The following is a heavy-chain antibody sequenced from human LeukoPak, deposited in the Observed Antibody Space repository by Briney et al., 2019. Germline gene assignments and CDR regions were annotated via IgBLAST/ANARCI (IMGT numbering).Heavy chain of an antibody. CDR2: IKPDSGSS. D-gene: IGHD6-19*01. Sequence: ASVKVSCKASGYTFTAYYIHWLRQAPGQGPEWMGWIKPDSGSSHCAQKFQGRVTMTRDTSSNSAYMDLTRLKSDDTAVYYCARARVPIAVAGLYYFDYWGQGALVTVSS. CDR3: ARARVPIAVAGLYYFDY. J-gene: IGHJ4*02. CDR1: GYTFTAYY. V-gene: IGHV1-2*02.